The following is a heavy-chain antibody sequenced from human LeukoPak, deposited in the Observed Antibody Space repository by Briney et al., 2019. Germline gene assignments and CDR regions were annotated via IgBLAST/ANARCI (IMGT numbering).Heavy chain of an antibody. CDR1: EFTFSDFH. CDR2: ISNTGSTI. CDR3: AGEGSRSSFYFDY. J-gene: IGHJ4*02. Sequence: GGSLRLSCAASEFTFSDFHMNWIRQAPGKGLEWISHISNTGSTIYYADSVKGRFTISRDNAKNSLYLQVKSLRVEDTGVYYCAGEGSRSSFYFDYWGQGTLVTVSS. V-gene: IGHV3-11*04. D-gene: IGHD6-6*01.